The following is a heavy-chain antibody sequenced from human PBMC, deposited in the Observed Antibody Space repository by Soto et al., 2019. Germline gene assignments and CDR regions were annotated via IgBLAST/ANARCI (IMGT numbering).Heavy chain of an antibody. CDR1: GGTFSSYA. Sequence: QVQLVQSGAEVKKPGSSVKVSCKASGGTFSSYAISWVRQAPGQGLEWMGGIIPIFGTANYAQKFQGRVTNYAEECTSTAYMELSSLRSEDTAVYYCGFVGYYGMDVWGQGTTVTVSS. CDR3: GFVGYYGMDV. CDR2: IIPIFGTA. J-gene: IGHJ6*02. D-gene: IGHD2-15*01. V-gene: IGHV1-69*01.